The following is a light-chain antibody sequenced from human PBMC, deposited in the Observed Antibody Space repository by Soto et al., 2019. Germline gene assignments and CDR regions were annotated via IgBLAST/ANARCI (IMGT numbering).Light chain of an antibody. Sequence: QSVLTQPASVSGSPGQSITISCTGTSSDVGGYNYVSWYQQHPGKAPKLMIYDVSNRPSGVSNRFSGSKSGNTASLTISGLQADDEADYYCSSYTSSSTEVFGGVTQLTV. CDR1: SSDVGGYNY. CDR3: SSYTSSSTEV. V-gene: IGLV2-14*01. CDR2: DVS. J-gene: IGLJ2*01.